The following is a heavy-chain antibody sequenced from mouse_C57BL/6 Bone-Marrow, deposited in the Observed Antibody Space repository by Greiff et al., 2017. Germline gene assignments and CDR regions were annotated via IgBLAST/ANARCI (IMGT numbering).Heavy chain of an antibody. CDR2: IDPSDSYT. D-gene: IGHD1-1*01. CDR1: GYTFTSYW. Sequence: QVQLQQSGAELVKPGASVKLSCKASGYTFTSYWMQWVKQRPGQDLEWIGEIDPSDSYTNYNQKFKGKATLTVDTSSSTAYMQLSSLTSEDSAVYYCARALYYGSTYYAMDYWGQGTSVTVSS. CDR3: ARALYYGSTYYAMDY. J-gene: IGHJ4*01. V-gene: IGHV1-50*01.